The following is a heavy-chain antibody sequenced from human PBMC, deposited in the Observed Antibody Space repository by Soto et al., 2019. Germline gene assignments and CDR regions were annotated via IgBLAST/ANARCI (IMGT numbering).Heavy chain of an antibody. CDR1: GFTFSSYS. D-gene: IGHD2-15*01. CDR2: ISSRSSYI. Sequence: GGSLRLSCAASGFTFSSYSMNWVRQAPGKGLEWVSSISSRSSYIYYADSVKGRFTISRDNAKNSLYLQMNSLRAEDTAVYYCARGVVAGVSIGYWGQGTLVTVSS. CDR3: ARGVVAGVSIGY. V-gene: IGHV3-21*01. J-gene: IGHJ4*02.